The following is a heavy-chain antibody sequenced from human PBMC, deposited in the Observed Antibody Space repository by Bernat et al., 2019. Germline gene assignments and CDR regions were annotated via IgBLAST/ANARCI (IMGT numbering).Heavy chain of an antibody. CDR2: IKQDGSEK. D-gene: IGHD1-26*01. Sequence: EVQLVESGGGLVQPGESLRLSCAASGFTFNNYWMSWVRQAPEKGLEWVGNIKQDGSEKYSVDSVKDRVTISRDNAKNSLYLQLNSLRSEDRAVYYCAREHRMVGAPAADYWGQGTLVTVSS. CDR1: GFTFNNYW. CDR3: AREHRMVGAPAADY. V-gene: IGHV3-7*03. J-gene: IGHJ4*02.